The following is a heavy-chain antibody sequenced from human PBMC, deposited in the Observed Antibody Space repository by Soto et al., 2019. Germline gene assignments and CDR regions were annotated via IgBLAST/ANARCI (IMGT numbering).Heavy chain of an antibody. CDR2: ISITGDYI. Sequence: PGGSLRLSCVASRFTFSAFSMNRVRQAPGQGLEWVSSISITGDYIYYADSVMGRFTISRDNAKNSLIPQMNSRRAEDPDVYYCAIDSRVRIRGIIRGIVCMDVWGQGTTVIVPS. CDR1: RFTFSAFS. CDR3: AIDSRVRIRGIIRGIVCMDV. J-gene: IGHJ6*02. V-gene: IGHV3-21*01. D-gene: IGHD3-10*01.